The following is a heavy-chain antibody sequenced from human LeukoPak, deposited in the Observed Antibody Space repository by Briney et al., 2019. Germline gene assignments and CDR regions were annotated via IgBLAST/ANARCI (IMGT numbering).Heavy chain of an antibody. Sequence: PGGALRLSCAASGFTFSNAWMSWVRQAPGKGLEWVGRIKSKTDGGNTHYAAPVTGRFTISTDDSQRTLFLKMTSLKTEDTTVYYWTADLAPPRTYCSGGSCYERFDYWGQGTLVTVSS. CDR2: IKSKTDGGNT. CDR3: TADLAPPRTYCSGGSCYERFDY. CDR1: GFTFSNAW. V-gene: IGHV3-15*01. D-gene: IGHD2-15*01. J-gene: IGHJ4*02.